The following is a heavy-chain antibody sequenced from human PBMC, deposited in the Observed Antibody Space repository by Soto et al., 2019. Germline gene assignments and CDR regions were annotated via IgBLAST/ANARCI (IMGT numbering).Heavy chain of an antibody. Sequence: QVQLVESGGGVVQPGGSLRLSCAASGFIFSGYGMHWVRQAPGKGLEWVAVISFEGSKKYYANSVEGRFTTSRVNSKNSLFLQMNSLRAEDTAVYYCAKGGSSSARYFDRWGQGALVTVSS. CDR3: AKGGSSSARYFDR. CDR2: ISFEGSKK. D-gene: IGHD6-6*01. J-gene: IGHJ5*02. V-gene: IGHV3-30*18. CDR1: GFIFSGYG.